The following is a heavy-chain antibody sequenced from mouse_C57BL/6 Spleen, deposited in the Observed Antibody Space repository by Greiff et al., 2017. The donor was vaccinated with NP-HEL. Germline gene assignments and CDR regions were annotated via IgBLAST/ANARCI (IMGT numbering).Heavy chain of an antibody. V-gene: IGHV1-61*01. D-gene: IGHD2-4*01. CDR3: ARGEDDSWFAY. CDR1: GYTFTSYW. CDR2: IYPSDSET. Sequence: QVQLQQPGAELVRPGSSVKLSCKASGYTFTSYWMDWVKQRPGQGLEWIGNIYPSDSETHYNQKFKDKATLTVDKSSSTAYMQLSSLTSEDSAVYYCARGEDDSWFAYWGQGTLVTVSA. J-gene: IGHJ3*01.